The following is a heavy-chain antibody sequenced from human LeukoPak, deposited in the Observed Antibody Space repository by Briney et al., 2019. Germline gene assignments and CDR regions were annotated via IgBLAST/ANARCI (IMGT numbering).Heavy chain of an antibody. V-gene: IGHV1-2*02. CDR1: GYSFTDYY. CDR3: VRADRLHGGPYLIGP. D-gene: IGHD2-21*01. J-gene: IGHJ5*02. CDR2: INPNSGGT. Sequence: ASVKVSCKTSGYSFTDYYMHWVRQAPGQGLEWMGWINPNSGGTSSAQKFQGRVTMTRDTFITTVYMEVSWLTSDDTAIYYCVRADRLHGGPYLIGPWGQGTLVTVSS.